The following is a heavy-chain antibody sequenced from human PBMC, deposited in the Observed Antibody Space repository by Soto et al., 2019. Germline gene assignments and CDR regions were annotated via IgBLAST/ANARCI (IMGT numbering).Heavy chain of an antibody. V-gene: IGHV6-1*01. CDR2: TYFRSKWYS. J-gene: IGHJ5*02. D-gene: IGHD2-21*01. Sequence: PSQTLSLTCAISGDSVSSNTAAWNWIRQSPSRGLEWLGRTYFRSKWYSDYAVSVKSRMTINPDTSRNQFSLHLDSVTPGDAAVYYCARGRVHIGAPPENWLDPWGQGTLVTVSS. CDR3: ARGRVHIGAPPENWLDP. CDR1: GDSVSSNTAA.